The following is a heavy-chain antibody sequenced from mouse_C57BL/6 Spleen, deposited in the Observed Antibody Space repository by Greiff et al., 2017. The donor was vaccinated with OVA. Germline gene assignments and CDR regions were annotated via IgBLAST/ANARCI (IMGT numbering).Heavy chain of an antibody. D-gene: IGHD1-1*01. CDR1: GFTFSSYA. J-gene: IGHJ2*01. CDR3: TRVYYGSSQYYFDY. V-gene: IGHV5-9-1*02. CDR2: ISSGGDYI. Sequence: EVKLVESGAGLVKPGGSLKLSCAASGFTFSSYAMSWVRQTPEKRLEWVAYISSGGDYIYYADTVKGRFTISRDNARNTLYLQMSSLKSEDTAMYYCTRVYYGSSQYYFDYWGQGTTLTVSS.